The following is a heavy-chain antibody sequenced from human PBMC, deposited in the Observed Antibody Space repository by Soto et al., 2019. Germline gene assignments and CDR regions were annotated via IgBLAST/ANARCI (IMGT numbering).Heavy chain of an antibody. CDR3: ARGVRPSAAAGINFDY. J-gene: IGHJ4*02. CDR1: GGSFSGYY. D-gene: IGHD6-13*01. Sequence: SETLSLTCAVYGGSFSGYYWSWIRQPPGKGLEWIGEINHSGSTNYNPSLKSRVTISVDTSKNQFSLKLSSVTAADTAVYYCARGVRPSAAAGINFDYWGQGTLVTVSS. V-gene: IGHV4-34*01. CDR2: INHSGST.